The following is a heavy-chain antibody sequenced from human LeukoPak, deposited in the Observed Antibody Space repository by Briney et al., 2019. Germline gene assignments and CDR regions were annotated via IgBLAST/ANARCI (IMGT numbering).Heavy chain of an antibody. CDR1: GVTLISYS. V-gene: IGHV3-21*01. CDR2: ISSSSSYI. D-gene: IGHD2-2*01. CDR3: ASRYCSSTNCYAFDI. Sequence: GGSLRLSCAASGVTLISYSMNWVRQAPGKGLEWVSSISSSSSYIYYADSVKGRFTISRDNAKNSLYLQMNSLRAEDTAVYYCASRYCSSTNCYAFDIWGQGTMVTVSS. J-gene: IGHJ3*02.